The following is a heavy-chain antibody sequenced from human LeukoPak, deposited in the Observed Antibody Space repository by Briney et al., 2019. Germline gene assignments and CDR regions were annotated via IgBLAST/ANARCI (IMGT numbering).Heavy chain of an antibody. V-gene: IGHV3-21*01. J-gene: IGHJ3*02. CDR3: ARSLYCGGDCYPNDAFDI. D-gene: IGHD2-21*02. CDR2: ISSSSSYI. CDR1: GLTFSNYG. Sequence: GGSLRLSCAASGLTFSNYGMNWVRQAPGKGLEWVSSISSSSSYIYYADSVKGRFTISRDNAKNSLYLQMNSLRAEDTAVYYCARSLYCGGDCYPNDAFDIWGQGTMVTVSS.